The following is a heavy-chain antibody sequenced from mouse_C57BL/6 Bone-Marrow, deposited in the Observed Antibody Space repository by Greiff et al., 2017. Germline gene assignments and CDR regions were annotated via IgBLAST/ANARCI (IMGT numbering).Heavy chain of an antibody. CDR3: ARAIYYYGSSGGVDY. V-gene: IGHV1-80*01. Sequence: QVQLQQSGAELVKPGASVKISCKASGYAFSSYWMNWVKQRPGKGLEWIGQIYPGDGDTNYNGKFKGKATLTADKSSSTAYMQLSSLTSEDSAVYVCARAIYYYGSSGGVDYWGQGTSVTVSS. J-gene: IGHJ4*01. CDR1: GYAFSSYW. D-gene: IGHD1-1*01. CDR2: IYPGDGDT.